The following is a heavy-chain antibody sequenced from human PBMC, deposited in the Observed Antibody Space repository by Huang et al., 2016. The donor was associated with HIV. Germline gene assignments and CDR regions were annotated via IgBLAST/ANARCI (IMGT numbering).Heavy chain of an antibody. J-gene: IGHJ4*02. V-gene: IGHV3-23*01. D-gene: IGHD5-12*01. Sequence: EVQLWESGGTLVQPGGSLRLSCGASGFTFSNYAMSWVRQATGKGLEWGSFISGSSGTIYYADSVKGRFTISRDNVKKTVYLQMNSLRVEDAAVYYCAKDRGDGYSGYDYDYWGQGTLVTVSS. CDR1: GFTFSNYA. CDR2: ISGSSGTI. CDR3: AKDRGDGYSGYDYDY.